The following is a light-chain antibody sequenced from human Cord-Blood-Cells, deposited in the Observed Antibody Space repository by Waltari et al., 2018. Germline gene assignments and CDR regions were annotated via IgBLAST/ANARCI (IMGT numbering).Light chain of an antibody. V-gene: IGLV3-27*01. CDR3: YSAADNKGV. J-gene: IGLJ3*02. CDR1: VLAKKY. CDR2: KDS. Sequence: SYELTQPSSVSVSPGQTARITCSGDVLAKKYARWFQQKPGQAPVLVSYKDSERPSGIPERFAGSSSGTTVTLTISGAQVEDEADYYCYSAADNKGVFGGGTKLTVL.